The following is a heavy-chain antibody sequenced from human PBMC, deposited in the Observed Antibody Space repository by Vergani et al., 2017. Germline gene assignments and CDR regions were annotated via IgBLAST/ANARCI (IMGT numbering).Heavy chain of an antibody. D-gene: IGHD2-15*01. CDR1: GFTFSDYY. J-gene: IGHJ6*02. CDR2: ISGSGGST. CDR3: AKDHGGSCHTGCYGMDV. Sequence: VQLVESGGGLVKPGGSLRLSCAASGFTFSDYYMSWIRQAPGKGLEWVSAISGSGGSTYYADSVKGRFTISRDNSKNTLYLQMNSLRAEDTAVYYCAKDHGGSCHTGCYGMDVWGQGTTVTVSS. V-gene: IGHV3-23*04.